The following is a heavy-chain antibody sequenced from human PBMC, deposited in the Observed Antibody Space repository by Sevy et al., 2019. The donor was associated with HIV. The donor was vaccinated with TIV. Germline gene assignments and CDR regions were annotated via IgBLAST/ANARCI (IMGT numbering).Heavy chain of an antibody. D-gene: IGHD2-15*01. CDR3: VAANTWQYY. V-gene: IGHV3-74*01. CDR1: GFTFSSYW. J-gene: IGHJ4*02. Sequence: GGSLRLSCAASGFTFSSYWMHWVRQAPGKGPVWVSGVNSDGSSTNYADSVKGRFTMSRDSAKNTLYLQMNSLRAEDTAVYFCVAANTWQYYWGQGTLVTFSS. CDR2: VNSDGSST.